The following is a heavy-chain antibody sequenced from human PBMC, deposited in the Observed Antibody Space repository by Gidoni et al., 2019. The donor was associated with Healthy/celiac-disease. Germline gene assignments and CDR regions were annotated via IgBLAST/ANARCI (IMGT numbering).Heavy chain of an antibody. CDR2: IYSCGST. J-gene: IGHJ6*03. CDR3: ARNSDYYYYMDV. V-gene: IGHV3-53*01. D-gene: IGHD6-13*01. Sequence: EVQLVESGGGLIQPGGSLRLSCAASGFTVSRNYMSWVRQAPGKGLEWVSVIYSCGSTYYADSVKGRFTISRDNSKNTLYLQMNSLRAEDTAVYYCARNSDYYYYMDVWGKGTTVTVSS. CDR1: GFTVSRNY.